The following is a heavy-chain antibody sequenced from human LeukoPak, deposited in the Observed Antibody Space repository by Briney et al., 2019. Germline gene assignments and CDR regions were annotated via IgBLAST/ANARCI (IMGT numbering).Heavy chain of an antibody. J-gene: IGHJ6*03. CDR1: GGTFSSYA. V-gene: IGHV1-69*06. CDR3: AREGIDGHYYYYMDV. Sequence: SVKISCKASGGTFSSYAISWVRQAPGQGLEWMGGIIPIFGTANYAQKFQGRVTITADKSTSTAYMELSSLRSEDTAVYYCAREGIDGHYYYYMDVWGKGTTVTVSS. CDR2: IIPIFGTA.